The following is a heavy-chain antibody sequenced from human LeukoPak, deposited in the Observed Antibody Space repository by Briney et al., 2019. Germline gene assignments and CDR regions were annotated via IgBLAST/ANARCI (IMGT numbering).Heavy chain of an antibody. CDR3: ARTGGSSWSDFDY. Sequence: ASETLSLTCTVSGGSISSYYWSWIRQPPGKGLEWIGYIYYSGSTNYNPSLKSRVTISVDTSKNQFSLKLSSVTAADTAVYYCARTGGSSWSDFDYWGQGTLVTVSS. V-gene: IGHV4-59*01. J-gene: IGHJ4*02. CDR2: IYYSGST. D-gene: IGHD6-13*01. CDR1: GGSISSYY.